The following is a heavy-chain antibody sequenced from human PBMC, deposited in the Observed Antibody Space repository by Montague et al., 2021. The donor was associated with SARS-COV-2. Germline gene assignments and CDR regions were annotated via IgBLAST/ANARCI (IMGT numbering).Heavy chain of an antibody. D-gene: IGHD6-6*01. CDR3: VGAPNEYYFDY. CDR1: GGSFSRYF. CDR2: ISPTGST. Sequence: SETLSLTCDVYGGSFSRYFWCRIRQPPGRGPELIGHISPTGSTRYNPSLDSRVTISLDTSKTRLPLELTPVTVADTSIYFCVGAPNEYYFDYWGQGTPVSVSS. V-gene: IGHV4-34*01. J-gene: IGHJ4*02.